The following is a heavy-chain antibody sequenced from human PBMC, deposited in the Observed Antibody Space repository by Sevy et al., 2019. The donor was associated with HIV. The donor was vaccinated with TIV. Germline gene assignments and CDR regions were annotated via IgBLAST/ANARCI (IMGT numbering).Heavy chain of an antibody. Sequence: GGSLRLSCAASGFTFSNAWMSWVRQAPGKGLEWVGRIKSQTDGATTDYAATVQGRFTISRDDSKNTLYLQMNSLKTDDTTVYYCTTLLRYFDWLPFDDAFDIWGQGTMVSVSS. CDR2: IKSQTDGATT. V-gene: IGHV3-15*01. J-gene: IGHJ3*02. CDR3: TTLLRYFDWLPFDDAFDI. D-gene: IGHD3-9*01. CDR1: GFTFSNAW.